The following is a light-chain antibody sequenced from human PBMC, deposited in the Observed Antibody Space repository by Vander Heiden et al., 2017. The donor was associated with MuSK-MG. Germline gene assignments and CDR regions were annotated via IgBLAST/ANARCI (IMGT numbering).Light chain of an antibody. CDR1: QSISSY. Sequence: DIQMTQSPSSLSASVGDRVTITCRASQSISSYLNWYQQKPGKAPKLLIYAASRGQSGVPQRFSGSGSWTDLTLTSIRMLPEDFATYYWQQGYNTHRFGGGTKLEIK. V-gene: IGKV1-39*01. CDR2: AAS. CDR3: QQGYNTHR. J-gene: IGKJ4*02.